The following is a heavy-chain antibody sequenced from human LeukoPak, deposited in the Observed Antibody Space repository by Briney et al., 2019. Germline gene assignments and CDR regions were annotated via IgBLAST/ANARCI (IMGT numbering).Heavy chain of an antibody. V-gene: IGHV3-23*01. CDR1: GFTFSSYA. Sequence: PGGSLRLSCAASGFTFSSYAMSWVRQAPGKGLEWVSAISGSGGSTYYADSVKGRFTTSRDNSKNTLYLQMNSLRAEDTALYYCATTNRYSGSYRDFDYWGQGTLVTVSS. CDR2: ISGSGGST. J-gene: IGHJ4*02. CDR3: ATTNRYSGSYRDFDY. D-gene: IGHD1-26*01.